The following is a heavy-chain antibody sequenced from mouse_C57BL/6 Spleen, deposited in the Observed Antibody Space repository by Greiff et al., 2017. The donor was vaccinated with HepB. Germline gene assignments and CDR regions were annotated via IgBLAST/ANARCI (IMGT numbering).Heavy chain of an antibody. D-gene: IGHD1-1*02. Sequence: VQLQQSGAELAKPGASVKLSCKASGYTFTSYWMHWVKQRPGQGLEWIGYINPSSGYTKYNQKFKDKATLTADISSSTAYMQLSSLTYEDSAVYYCAGGGYSYYFDYWGQGTTLTVSS. J-gene: IGHJ2*01. CDR1: GYTFTSYW. V-gene: IGHV1-7*01. CDR3: AGGGYSYYFDY. CDR2: INPSSGYT.